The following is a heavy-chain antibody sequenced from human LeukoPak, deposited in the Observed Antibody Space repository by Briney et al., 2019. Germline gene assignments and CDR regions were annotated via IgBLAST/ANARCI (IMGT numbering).Heavy chain of an antibody. V-gene: IGHV1-2*02. CDR3: ARGVHVDIVATTQAGFDP. D-gene: IGHD5-12*01. J-gene: IGHJ5*02. CDR1: GYTFTGYY. CDR2: INPNSGGT. Sequence: ASVKVSCKASGYTFTGYYMHWVRQAPGQGLEWMGWINPNSGGTNYAQKFQGRVTMTRDTSISTAYMELSRLRSDDTAVYYCARGVHVDIVATTQAGFDPWGQGTLVTVSS.